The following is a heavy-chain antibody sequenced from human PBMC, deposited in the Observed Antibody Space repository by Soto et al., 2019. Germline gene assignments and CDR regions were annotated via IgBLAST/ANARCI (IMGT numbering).Heavy chain of an antibody. Sequence: QVQLQQWGAGLLQPSETLSLTCAVYGGSFSDYYWTWIRQPPGKGLEWIGEINHSGNTNYNPSLKSRVTISMDTSRKQFSLKLSSVTAADTAVYYCATRVTRYYYMDVWGKGTPVTVSS. CDR1: GGSFSDYY. CDR3: ATRVTRYYYMDV. V-gene: IGHV4-34*01. CDR2: INHSGNT. D-gene: IGHD3-16*01. J-gene: IGHJ6*03.